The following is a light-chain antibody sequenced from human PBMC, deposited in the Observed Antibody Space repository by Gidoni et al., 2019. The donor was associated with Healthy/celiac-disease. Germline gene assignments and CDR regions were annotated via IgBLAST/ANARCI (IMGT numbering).Light chain of an antibody. CDR3: QQYDNRPYS. Sequence: DIQMSQSPSSLSASVGDRVTITSQASQDISNYLNWYQQKPGKAPKLLIYDASNVETGVPSRFSGSGSGTDFTFTISSLQPEDIATYYCQQYDNRPYSFGQGTKLEIK. CDR1: QDISNY. V-gene: IGKV1-33*01. J-gene: IGKJ2*03. CDR2: DAS.